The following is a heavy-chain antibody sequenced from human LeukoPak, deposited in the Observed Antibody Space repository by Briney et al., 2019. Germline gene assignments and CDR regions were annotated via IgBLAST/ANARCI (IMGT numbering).Heavy chain of an antibody. Sequence: SETLSLTCTVSGGSISSYYWSWIRQPPGKGLEWIGYIYYSGSTNYNPSLKSRVTISVDTSKNRFSLKLSSVTAADTAVYYCARELANWGYFDYWGQGTLVTVSS. CDR1: GGSISSYY. CDR2: IYYSGST. D-gene: IGHD7-27*01. V-gene: IGHV4-59*01. J-gene: IGHJ4*02. CDR3: ARELANWGYFDY.